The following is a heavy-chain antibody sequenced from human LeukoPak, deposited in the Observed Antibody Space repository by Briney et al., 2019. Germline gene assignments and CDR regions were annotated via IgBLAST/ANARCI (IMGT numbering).Heavy chain of an antibody. CDR3: AKSTAVTTQQRGYFDY. D-gene: IGHD4-11*01. Sequence: GGSLRLSCAASGFSFSSYGMHWVRQAPGKGLEWVAVISYDESNKYFADSVKGRFTISRDNPENTLYLQMNSLRPEDTAVYYCAKSTAVTTQQRGYFDYWGQGTLVTVSS. J-gene: IGHJ4*02. CDR1: GFSFSSYG. CDR2: ISYDESNK. V-gene: IGHV3-30*18.